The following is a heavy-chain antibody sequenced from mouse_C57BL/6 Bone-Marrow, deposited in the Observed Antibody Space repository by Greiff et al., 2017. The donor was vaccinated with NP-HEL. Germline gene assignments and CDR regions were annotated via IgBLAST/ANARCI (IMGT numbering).Heavy chain of an antibody. D-gene: IGHD1-1*01. J-gene: IGHJ3*01. Sequence: QVQLQQSDAELVKPGASVKISCKVSGYTFTDHTIHWMQQRPIQGLEWIGNIDPSDSETHYNHKFKDKATLTVDKSSSTAYMQLSSLTSEDAAVYYCARGYYGSSSADWGQGTLVTVSA. CDR1: GYTFTDHT. CDR2: IDPSDSET. V-gene: IGHV1-52*01. CDR3: ARGYYGSSSAD.